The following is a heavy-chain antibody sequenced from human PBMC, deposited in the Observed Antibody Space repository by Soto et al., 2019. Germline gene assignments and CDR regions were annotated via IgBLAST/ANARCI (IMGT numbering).Heavy chain of an antibody. Sequence: QVQLVQSGAEVKKPGSLVKVSCKASGGTFSSYAISWVRQAPGQGLEWMGGIIPIFGTANYAQKFQGRVTITADESTSTAYMELSSLRSEDTAVYYCASAVYGAGSYYSSPYYGMDVWGQGTTVTVSS. CDR2: IIPIFGTA. CDR3: ASAVYGAGSYYSSPYYGMDV. D-gene: IGHD3-10*01. J-gene: IGHJ6*02. V-gene: IGHV1-69*12. CDR1: GGTFSSYA.